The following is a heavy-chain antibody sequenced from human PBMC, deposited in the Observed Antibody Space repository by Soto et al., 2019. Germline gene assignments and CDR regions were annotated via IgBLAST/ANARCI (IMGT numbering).Heavy chain of an antibody. CDR3: TRGPSGDKVDY. J-gene: IGHJ4*02. Sequence: SETLSLTCSVSGGSISSGYWSWIRQPPGKGLEWIGYVYYSDSINYNPSLESRVIISVDTSKNQLSLRLSSVTAADTAVYYCTRGPSGDKVDYWGQGTLVTVSS. V-gene: IGHV4-59*01. CDR2: VYYSDSI. CDR1: GGSISSGY. D-gene: IGHD7-27*01.